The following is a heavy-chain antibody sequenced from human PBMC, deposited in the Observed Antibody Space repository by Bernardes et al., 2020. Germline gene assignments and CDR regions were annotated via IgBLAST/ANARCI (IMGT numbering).Heavy chain of an antibody. Sequence: ASVKVSCKASGYTFTSYGISWVRQAPGQGLEWMGWISAYNGNINYAQKLQGRVTMTTDTSTSTAYMELRSLRSDDTAVYYCARVGSGSYQSLPGGYWGQGTLVTVSS. D-gene: IGHD1-26*01. CDR1: GYTFTSYG. CDR2: ISAYNGNI. J-gene: IGHJ4*02. V-gene: IGHV1-18*01. CDR3: ARVGSGSYQSLPGGY.